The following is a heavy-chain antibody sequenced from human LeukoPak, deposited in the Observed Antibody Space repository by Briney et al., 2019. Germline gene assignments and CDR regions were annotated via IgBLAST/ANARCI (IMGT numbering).Heavy chain of an antibody. Sequence: AAVRISCKASGYTFPNYGITWLRQAPGQELEGMGWISTHSGNTNSAEKLQGRVTITTDTSTGTAYMEVRSLRSDDTAVYYCARDPDLQYSSSPNFDHWGQGTLVTVSS. CDR2: ISTHSGNT. J-gene: IGHJ4*02. CDR1: GYTFPNYG. D-gene: IGHD6-13*01. V-gene: IGHV1-18*01. CDR3: ARDPDLQYSSSPNFDH.